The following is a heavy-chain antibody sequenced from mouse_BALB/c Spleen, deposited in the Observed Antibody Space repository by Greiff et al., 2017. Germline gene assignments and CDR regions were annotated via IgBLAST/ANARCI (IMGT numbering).Heavy chain of an antibody. J-gene: IGHJ2*01. D-gene: IGHD1-1*01. CDR2: IDPANGNT. CDR1: GFNIKDTY. Sequence: VQLQQSGAELVKPGASVKLSCTASGFNIKDTYMHWVKQRPEQGLEWIGRIDPANGNTKYDPKFQGKATITADTSSNTAYLQLSSLTSEDTAVYYCASFLYGSPVYYFDYWGQGTTLTVSS. V-gene: IGHV14-3*02. CDR3: ASFLYGSPVYYFDY.